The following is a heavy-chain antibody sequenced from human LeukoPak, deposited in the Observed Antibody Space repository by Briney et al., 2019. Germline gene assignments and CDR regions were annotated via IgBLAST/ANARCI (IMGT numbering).Heavy chain of an antibody. CDR3: AREAVTGYYYYYMDV. CDR1: GGSISSGSYY. D-gene: IGHD2-21*02. Sequence: SETLSLTCTVSGGSISSGSYYWSWIRQHAGQGLEWIGRIYTSGSTNYNPSLKSRVTISVDTTKNQFSLKLSSVTAADTAVYYCAREAVTGYYYYYMDVWGKGTTVTIS. J-gene: IGHJ6*03. V-gene: IGHV4-61*02. CDR2: IYTSGST.